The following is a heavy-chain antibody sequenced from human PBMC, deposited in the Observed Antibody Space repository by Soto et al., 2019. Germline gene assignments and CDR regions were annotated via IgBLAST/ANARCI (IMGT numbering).Heavy chain of an antibody. J-gene: IGHJ5*02. CDR3: ARLPGSWFDP. D-gene: IGHD1-1*01. CDR1: GGSISSSSYY. V-gene: IGHV4-39*01. CDR2: IYYSGST. Sequence: LSETLSLTCTVSGGSISSSSYYWGWIRQPPGKGLEWIGSIYYSGSTYYNPSLKSRVTISVDTSKNQFSLKLSSVTAADTAVYYWARLPGSWFDPWGQGTLVTVSS.